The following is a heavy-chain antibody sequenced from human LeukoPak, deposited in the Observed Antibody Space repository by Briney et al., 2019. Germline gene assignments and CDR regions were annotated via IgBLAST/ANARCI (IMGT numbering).Heavy chain of an antibody. CDR1: GGSISSSTYY. D-gene: IGHD3-22*01. Sequence: SETLSLTCTVSGGSISSSTYYWSWIRQPPGKGLEWIGSIYYSGSIYYNPSLKSRVTISVDTSKNQFSLKLSSVTAADTAVYYCASRIAARANTYYYDSSGYLDYWGQGTLVTVSS. CDR2: IYYSGSI. V-gene: IGHV4-39*01. J-gene: IGHJ4*02. CDR3: ASRIAARANTYYYDSSGYLDY.